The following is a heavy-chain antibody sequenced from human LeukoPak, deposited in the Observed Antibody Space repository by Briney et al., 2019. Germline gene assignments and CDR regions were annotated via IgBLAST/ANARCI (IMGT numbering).Heavy chain of an antibody. D-gene: IGHD2-21*02. CDR1: GYSFTSYW. CDR2: IYPGDSDT. V-gene: IGHV5-51*01. CDR3: ARPANCGGDCYANSYHLEFDY. J-gene: IGHJ4*02. Sequence: GESLKTSCKGSGYSFTSYWIGWVRQMPGKGLEWMGIIYPGDSDTRYSPSFQGQVTILADKSISTAYLQWSSLKASDTAMYYCARPANCGGDCYANSYHLEFDYWGQGTLVTVSS.